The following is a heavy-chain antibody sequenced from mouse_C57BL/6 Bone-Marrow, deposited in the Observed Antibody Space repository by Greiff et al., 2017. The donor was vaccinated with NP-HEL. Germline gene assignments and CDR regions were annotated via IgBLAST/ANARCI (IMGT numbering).Heavy chain of an antibody. D-gene: IGHD2-2*01. CDR1: GYTFTSYW. V-gene: IGHV1-64*01. J-gene: IGHJ4*01. CDR3: ARGLLWLRRRDYYAMDY. Sequence: QVQLQQPGAELVKPGASVKLTCKASGYTFTSYWMHWVKQRPGQGLEWIGMIHPNSGSTNYNEKFKSKATLTVDKSSSTAYMRLSSLTSEDSAVYYCARGLLWLRRRDYYAMDYWGQGTSVTVSS. CDR2: IHPNSGST.